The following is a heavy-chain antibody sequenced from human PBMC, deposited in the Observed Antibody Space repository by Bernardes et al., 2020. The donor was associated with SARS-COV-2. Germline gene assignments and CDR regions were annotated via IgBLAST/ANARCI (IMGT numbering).Heavy chain of an antibody. Sequence: GGSLRLSCVASGFTFSGYCMHWVRKAPGQGPVWVSRVNPDGSGPIYADSVKGRFTISRDNAKNTVYLQMNSLRLDDTAVYYCTRKYGHSYGMDVWGQGTTGIVSS. CDR1: GFTFSGYC. D-gene: IGHD2-8*01. V-gene: IGHV3-74*01. CDR2: VNPDGSGP. CDR3: TRKYGHSYGMDV. J-gene: IGHJ6*02.